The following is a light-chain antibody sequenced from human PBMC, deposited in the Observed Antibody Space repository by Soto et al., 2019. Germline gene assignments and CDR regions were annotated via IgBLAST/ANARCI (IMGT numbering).Light chain of an antibody. CDR1: QTVLHRPTNNNY. CDR3: QQYNTFPWT. CDR2: WAS. Sequence: DFVMTQSPDSLAVSLGASATTNCRSSQTVLHRPTNNNYLAWFQQKAGQPPRLLIYWASTRESGVPDRFSVSGSGTDFTLTISSLQAEDVAVYYCQQYNTFPWTFGQGTKVEI. J-gene: IGKJ1*01. V-gene: IGKV4-1*01.